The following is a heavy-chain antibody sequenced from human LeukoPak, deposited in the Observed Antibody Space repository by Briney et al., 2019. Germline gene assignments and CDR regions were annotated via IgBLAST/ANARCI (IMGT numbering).Heavy chain of an antibody. CDR3: ARGPTYSSSWWDY. V-gene: IGHV4-34*01. D-gene: IGHD6-13*01. CDR1: GGSFSGYY. CDR2: INHSGST. Sequence: LGTLALTCAGCGGSFSGYYWSWVPQPPGKGLVLIGEINHSGSTNYNPSLKSRVTISVDTSKNQFSLKLSSVTAADTAVYYCARGPTYSSSWWDYWGQGTLVTVSS. J-gene: IGHJ4*02.